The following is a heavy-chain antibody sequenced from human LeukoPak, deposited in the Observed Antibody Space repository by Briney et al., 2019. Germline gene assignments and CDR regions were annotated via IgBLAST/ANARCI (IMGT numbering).Heavy chain of an antibody. V-gene: IGHV3-23*01. CDR2: LSGSAGGT. CDR1: GITLSNYG. CDR3: ARRGFVIRSLLLVGFHKEAYYFHF. J-gene: IGHJ4*02. Sequence: PGGSLRLPCAVSGITLSNYGMSWVRQASGKGLEWVAGLSGSAGGTKYADPVKGRFTISRDNAKNTLYLQMSSLRAEDTAVYFCARRGFVIRSLLLVGFHKEAYYFHFWGQGALVSVSS. D-gene: IGHD2-21*01.